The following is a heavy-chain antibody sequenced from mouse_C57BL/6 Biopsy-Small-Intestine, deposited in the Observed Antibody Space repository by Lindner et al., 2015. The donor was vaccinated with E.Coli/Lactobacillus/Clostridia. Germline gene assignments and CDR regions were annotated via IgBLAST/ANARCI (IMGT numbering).Heavy chain of an antibody. CDR2: ILPGSDST. CDR1: GYTFTGYW. V-gene: IGHV1-9*01. J-gene: IGHJ4*01. Sequence: VQLQESGAELMKPGASVKLSCKATGYTFTGYWIEWVKQRPGHGLEWIGEILPGSDSTNYNEKFKGKATFTVDTSSNTAYMQLSSLTTEDSAIYYCARFPYYSNPYAMDYWGQGTSVTVSS. D-gene: IGHD2-5*01. CDR3: ARFPYYSNPYAMDY.